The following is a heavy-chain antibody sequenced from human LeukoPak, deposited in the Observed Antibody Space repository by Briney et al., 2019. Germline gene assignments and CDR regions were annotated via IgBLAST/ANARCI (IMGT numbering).Heavy chain of an antibody. CDR3: AAPAGMTAFDI. D-gene: IGHD1-1*01. Sequence: SSETLSLTCTVSSGSISSDSYYWSWIRQPAGKGLEWIGRIYNSATTNYNSSLKSRVTISIDTSKNQFSLKLSSVTAADTAVYYCAAPAGMTAFDIWGQGTMVTVSS. CDR1: SGSISSDSYY. CDR2: IYNSATT. V-gene: IGHV4-61*02. J-gene: IGHJ3*02.